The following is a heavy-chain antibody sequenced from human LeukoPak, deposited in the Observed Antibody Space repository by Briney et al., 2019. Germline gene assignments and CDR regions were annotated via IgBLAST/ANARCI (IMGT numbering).Heavy chain of an antibody. D-gene: IGHD2-8*02. CDR3: AALGYCTVYQCGDY. V-gene: IGHV1-24*01. J-gene: IGHJ4*02. CDR2: FDPEDGET. CDR1: GYXLTELS. Sequence: ASVKVSCKVSGYXLTELSMHWVRQAPGKGLEWMGGFDPEDGETIYAQKFQGRVTMTEDTSTDTAYMELSSLRSEDTAVYYCAALGYCTVYQCGDYWGQGTLVTVSA.